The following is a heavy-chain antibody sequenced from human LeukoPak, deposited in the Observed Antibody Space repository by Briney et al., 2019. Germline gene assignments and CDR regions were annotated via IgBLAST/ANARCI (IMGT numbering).Heavy chain of an antibody. D-gene: IGHD3-22*01. CDR1: GGSISSHY. J-gene: IGHJ4*02. V-gene: IGHV4-59*11. CDR3: ARWSSIYYVLDS. Sequence: SETLSLTCTVSGGSISSHYWTWIRQSPGKGPEWLGYISYSGSTEYNPSLKSRVTVSVDTSKNQFSLKLSSVSAADTAVYYCARWSSIYYVLDSWGQGTLVTVPS. CDR2: ISYSGST.